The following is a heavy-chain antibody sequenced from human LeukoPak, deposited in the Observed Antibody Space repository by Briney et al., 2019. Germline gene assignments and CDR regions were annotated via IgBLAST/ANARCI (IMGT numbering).Heavy chain of an antibody. D-gene: IGHD3-22*01. CDR3: ARDYYYDSSGYWDYYFDY. J-gene: IGHJ4*02. Sequence: PGGPLRLSCAASGFTFGSYAMTWVRQAPGKGLEWVAVISYDGSNKYYADSVKGRFTISRDNSKNTLYLQMNSLRAEDTAVYYCARDYYYDSSGYWDYYFDYWGQGTLVSVSS. CDR2: ISYDGSNK. CDR1: GFTFGSYA. V-gene: IGHV3-30*03.